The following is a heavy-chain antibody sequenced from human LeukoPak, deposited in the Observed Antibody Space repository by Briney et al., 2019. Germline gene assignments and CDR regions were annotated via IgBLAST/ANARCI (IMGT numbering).Heavy chain of an antibody. J-gene: IGHJ6*02. V-gene: IGHV1-8*01. Sequence: GASVKVSCKASGYTFTSYDFNWVRQATGQGLEWMGWMSPNSGNTGYAQKFQGRVTMTSDTSISTAYMELSSLRSDDTAVYYCARVGDMNRVVDVWGQGTTVTVSS. CDR1: GYTFTSYD. D-gene: IGHD3-10*01. CDR3: ARVGDMNRVVDV. CDR2: MSPNSGNT.